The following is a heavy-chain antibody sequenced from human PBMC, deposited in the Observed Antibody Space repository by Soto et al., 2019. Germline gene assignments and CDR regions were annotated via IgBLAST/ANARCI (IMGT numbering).Heavy chain of an antibody. V-gene: IGHV3-48*01. CDR3: GSSASPDAY. Sequence: EVQLVESGGGLVQPGGSPRLSCVASGFIFNSYSMNWVRQAPGKGLEWISYINSGSTSVFYADSVKGRFTTSRDNAKNSLYLQMNSLRAEDTAVYYCGSSASPDAYWGQGTLVTVSS. D-gene: IGHD3-22*01. CDR1: GFIFNSYS. CDR2: INSGSTSV. J-gene: IGHJ4*02.